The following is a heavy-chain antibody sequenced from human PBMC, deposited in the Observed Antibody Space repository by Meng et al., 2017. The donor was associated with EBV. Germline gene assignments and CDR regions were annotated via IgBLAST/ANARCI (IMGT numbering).Heavy chain of an antibody. CDR3: ASESGRGFTPDF. CDR2: LIPMSGAP. Sequence: QGEGEQSGAEVKRPGSSVKISCKTSGGPFRSDAVSWVRQGPGQGLEWLGGLIPMSGAPHYAQKFQDRVTITADEYTRTHYMELSSLRSDDTAMYYCASESGRGFTPDFWGQGTLVTVSS. CDR1: GGPFRSDA. V-gene: IGHV1-69*01. D-gene: IGHD3-10*01. J-gene: IGHJ4*02.